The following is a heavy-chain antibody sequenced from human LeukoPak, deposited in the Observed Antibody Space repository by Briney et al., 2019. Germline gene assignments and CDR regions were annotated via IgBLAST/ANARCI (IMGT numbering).Heavy chain of an antibody. J-gene: IGHJ4*02. Sequence: GGSLRPSCAASGFTFSDYYMSWIRQAPGKGLEWVSYISSSGSTIYYADSVKGRFTISRDNAKNSLYLQMNSLRAEDTAVYYCAGTWIQLWYTARGNDYWGQGTLVTVSS. CDR2: ISSSGSTI. D-gene: IGHD5-18*01. CDR1: GFTFSDYY. CDR3: AGTWIQLWYTARGNDY. V-gene: IGHV3-11*01.